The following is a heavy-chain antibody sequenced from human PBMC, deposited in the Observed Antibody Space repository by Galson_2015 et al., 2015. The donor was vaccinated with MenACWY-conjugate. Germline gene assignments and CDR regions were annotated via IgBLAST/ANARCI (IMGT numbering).Heavy chain of an antibody. V-gene: IGHV4-59*05. CDR2: IHHSETT. CDR3: ARLPRGINLMVEGS. Sequence: ETLSLACTVSGGSINSYYWSWVRQPPGKGLEWIASIHHSETTHYNPSLKSRVSISVDTSKNQFSLKLSSVSAADTAVYYCARLPRGINLMVEGSWGQGILVTVSS. CDR1: GGSINSYY. D-gene: IGHD3-10*01. J-gene: IGHJ5*02.